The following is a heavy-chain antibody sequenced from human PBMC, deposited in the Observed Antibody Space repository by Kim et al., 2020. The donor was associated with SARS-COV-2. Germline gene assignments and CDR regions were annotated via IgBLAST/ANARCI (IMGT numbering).Heavy chain of an antibody. CDR1: GFTFSNYW. CDR2: INSDESRT. J-gene: IGHJ6*02. Sequence: GGSLRLSCAASGFTFSNYWMHWVRQAPGKGLVWVSRINSDESRTNYADSVKGRFTISRDNAKNTLYLQMNSLRAADTAVYYCTRSRYNGQDVWGQGTTVT. V-gene: IGHV3-74*01. CDR3: TRSRYNGQDV.